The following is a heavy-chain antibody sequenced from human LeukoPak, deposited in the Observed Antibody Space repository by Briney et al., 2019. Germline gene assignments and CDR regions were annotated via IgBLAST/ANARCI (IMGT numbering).Heavy chain of an antibody. J-gene: IGHJ4*02. V-gene: IGHV3-7*03. D-gene: IGHD3-9*01. Sequence: GGSLRLSCAASGFTFSSDWMSWVRQAPGKGLEWVVNIKQDGSQKYYVDSVKGRFTISRDNAKNSLYLQMNGLRAEDTAVYYCASLYYDILTGYPAGFDYWGQGTLVTVSS. CDR3: ASLYYDILTGYPAGFDY. CDR2: IKQDGSQK. CDR1: GFTFSSDW.